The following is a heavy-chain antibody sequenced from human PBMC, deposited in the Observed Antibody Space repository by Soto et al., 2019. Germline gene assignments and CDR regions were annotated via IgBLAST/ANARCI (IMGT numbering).Heavy chain of an antibody. CDR3: ARAFRSSSAVDL. CDR1: GDSISSGGYS. V-gene: IGHV4-31*03. D-gene: IGHD6-6*01. J-gene: IGHJ5*02. CDR2: IYDSESA. Sequence: QVQLQESGPGLVKPSQTLSLTCTVSGDSISSGGYSWSWIRHHPGKGLEWIGYIYDSESAYYNPSLKSRVTISMDTSKNQFAMRLSSVTAADTAVYFCARAFRSSSAVDLWGKGTQVTVSS.